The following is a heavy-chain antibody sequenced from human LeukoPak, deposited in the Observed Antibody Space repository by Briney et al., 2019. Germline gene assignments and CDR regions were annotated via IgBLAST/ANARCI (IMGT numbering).Heavy chain of an antibody. Sequence: ASVKVSCKASGYTFTGYYLHWVRQAPGQGLEWMGWLNPNSGDTNYAQKFQGRVTMTTDTSISTASMELRRLRADDTAIYLCERARGYCTTTRCYSDAFDIWGQGTMVTVSS. V-gene: IGHV1-2*02. D-gene: IGHD2-8*01. CDR3: ERARGYCTTTRCYSDAFDI. CDR2: LNPNSGDT. J-gene: IGHJ3*02. CDR1: GYTFTGYY.